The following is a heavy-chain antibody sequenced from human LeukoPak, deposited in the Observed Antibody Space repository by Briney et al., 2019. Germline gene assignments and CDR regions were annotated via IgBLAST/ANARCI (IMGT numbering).Heavy chain of an antibody. V-gene: IGHV3-21*01. CDR3: ARDGEGATRD. Sequence: GGSLRLSCAVSGFTFSSYAMHWVRQAPGKGLEWVSSISSSSSYIYYADSVKGRFTISRDNAKNSLYLQMNSLRAEDTAVYYCARDGEGATRDWGQGTLVTVSP. CDR1: GFTFSSYA. D-gene: IGHD1-26*01. CDR2: ISSSSSYI. J-gene: IGHJ4*02.